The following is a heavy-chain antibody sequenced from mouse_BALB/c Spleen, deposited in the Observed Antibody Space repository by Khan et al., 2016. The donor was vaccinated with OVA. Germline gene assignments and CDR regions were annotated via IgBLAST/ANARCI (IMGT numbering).Heavy chain of an antibody. V-gene: IGHV2-6-4*01. Sequence: VALVESGPGLVAPSQSLSITCTVSGFSLSRYNIHLVRQPPGKGLEWLGMIWGGGGTDYNSTLKIRLSISKDNSKSQVFLKMNSLQTDDTAMYYCARAYYRYDGYYAMDYWGQGTSVTVSS. CDR2: IWGGGGT. CDR3: ARAYYRYDGYYAMDY. D-gene: IGHD2-14*01. CDR1: GFSLSRYN. J-gene: IGHJ4*01.